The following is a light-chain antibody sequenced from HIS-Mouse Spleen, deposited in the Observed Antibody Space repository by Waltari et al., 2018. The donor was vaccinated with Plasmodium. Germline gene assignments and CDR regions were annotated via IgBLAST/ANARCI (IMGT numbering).Light chain of an antibody. J-gene: IGKJ4*01. CDR2: AAS. CDR1: QGISSY. Sequence: AIRLTQSPSSFSASTVDRVTITCRASQGISSYLAWYQQKPGKAPKLLIYAASTLQSGVPSRFSGSGSGTDFTLTISGLQSEDFATYYCQQYYSYLLTFGGGTKVEIK. V-gene: IGKV1-8*01. CDR3: QQYYSYLLT.